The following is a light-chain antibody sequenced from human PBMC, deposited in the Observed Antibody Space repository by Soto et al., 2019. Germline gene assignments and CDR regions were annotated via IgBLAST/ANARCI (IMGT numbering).Light chain of an antibody. CDR2: EVS. CDR1: SSDVDGYNY. CDR3: SSYTSSSNYV. J-gene: IGLJ1*01. V-gene: IGLV2-14*01. Sequence: QSALTQPASVSGSPGQSITISCTGTSSDVDGYNYVSWYQQHPGKAPKLMIYEVSNRPSGVSNRFSGSKSGNTASLTISGPQAEDEADYYCSSYTSSSNYVFGTGTKLTVL.